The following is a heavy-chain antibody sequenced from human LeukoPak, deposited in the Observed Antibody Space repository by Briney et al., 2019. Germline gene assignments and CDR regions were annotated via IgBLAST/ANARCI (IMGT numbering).Heavy chain of an antibody. J-gene: IGHJ4*02. CDR3: ASDILTGSTTDY. Sequence: GGSLRLSCAASGFTFGSYAMHWVRQAPGKGLEWVAVISYDGSNKYYADSVKGRFTISRDNSKNTLYLQMNSLRAEDTAVYYCASDILTGSTTDYWGQGTLVTVSS. CDR2: ISYDGSNK. CDR1: GFTFGSYA. D-gene: IGHD3-9*01. V-gene: IGHV3-30*04.